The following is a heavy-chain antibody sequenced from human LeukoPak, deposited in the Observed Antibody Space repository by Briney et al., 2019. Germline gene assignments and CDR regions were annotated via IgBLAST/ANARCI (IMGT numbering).Heavy chain of an antibody. CDR1: GGSISSYY. CDR2: IYYSGST. V-gene: IGHV4-59*01. Sequence: PSETLSLTCTVSGGSISSYYWSWIRQPPGKGLEWIGYIYYSGSTNYNPSLKSRVTISVDTSKNQFSLKLSSVTAADTAVYYCARGRNSIGYWGQGTLVTVSS. J-gene: IGHJ4*02. CDR3: ARGRNSIGY. D-gene: IGHD2/OR15-2a*01.